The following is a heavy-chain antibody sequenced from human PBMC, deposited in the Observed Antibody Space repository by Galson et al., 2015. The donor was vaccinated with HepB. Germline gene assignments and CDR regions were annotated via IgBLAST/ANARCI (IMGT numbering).Heavy chain of an antibody. Sequence: ETLSLTCTVSGYSISSGYYWGWIRQPPGKGLEWVGNIYPSGNTQYNPSLMSRITISVDTSKNQFSLKLNSVTAADTAVYYCATRHLYADYVGYRGQGTLVTVSS. J-gene: IGHJ4*02. CDR3: ATRHLYADYVGY. D-gene: IGHD5/OR15-5a*01. CDR1: GYSISSGYY. V-gene: IGHV4-38-2*02. CDR2: IYPSGNT.